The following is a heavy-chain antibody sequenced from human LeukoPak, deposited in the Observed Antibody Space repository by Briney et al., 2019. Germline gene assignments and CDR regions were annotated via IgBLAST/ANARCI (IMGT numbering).Heavy chain of an antibody. CDR3: ARATYCSGGNCYKLRYFDL. Sequence: SETLSLTCAVSGGSISSSNWWSWVRQPPGKGLEWIGEIYHSGSTNYNPSLKSRVTISVDKSKNQFSLKLSSVTAADTAVYYCARATYCSGGNCYKLRYFDLWGRGTLVTVSS. CDR2: IYHSGST. D-gene: IGHD2-15*01. V-gene: IGHV4-4*02. J-gene: IGHJ2*01. CDR1: GGSISSSNW.